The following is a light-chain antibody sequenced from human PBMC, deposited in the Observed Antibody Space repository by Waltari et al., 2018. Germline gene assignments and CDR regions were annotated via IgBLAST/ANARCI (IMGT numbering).Light chain of an antibody. Sequence: NFMLTQPPSVSESPGKTVTISCTRSSGSIASNYVQWDQQRPGSAPTTVIYEDNHRPSGVPDRFSGAIDSSSNAASLTISGLKTEDEADYYCQSYDSSTHWVFGGGTKLTVL. CDR3: QSYDSSTHWV. CDR1: SGSIASNY. CDR2: EDN. V-gene: IGLV6-57*03. J-gene: IGLJ3*02.